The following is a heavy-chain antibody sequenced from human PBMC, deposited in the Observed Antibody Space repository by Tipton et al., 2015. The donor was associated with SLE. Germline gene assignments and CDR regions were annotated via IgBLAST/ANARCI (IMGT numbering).Heavy chain of an antibody. CDR1: GGSISSFNW. CDR3: ARSSGYSSSWYKAFDI. J-gene: IGHJ3*02. CDR2: IYYTAGT. Sequence: TLSLTCAVSGGSISSFNWWTWVRQTPGKGLEWIGYIYYTAGTYYNPSLKSRVTISVDTSKNQFSLKLSSVTAADTAVYYCARSSGYSSSWYKAFDIWGQGTMVTVSS. V-gene: IGHV4-4*02. D-gene: IGHD6-13*01.